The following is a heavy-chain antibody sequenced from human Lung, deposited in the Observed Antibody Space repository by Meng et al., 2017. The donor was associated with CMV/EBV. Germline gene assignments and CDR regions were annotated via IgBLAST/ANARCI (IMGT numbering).Heavy chain of an antibody. D-gene: IGHD6-19*01. Sequence: GESLKISCATSGFTFSSYEMNWVRQAPGKGLEWISYISSGGTSRYYADSVKGRFSISIDNAKNSLYLQMNSLRVEDTALYYCTRGSAGWSEYNWFDPWGQGXLVTVSS. CDR1: GFTFSSYE. CDR2: ISSGGTSR. J-gene: IGHJ5*02. V-gene: IGHV3-48*03. CDR3: TRGSAGWSEYNWFDP.